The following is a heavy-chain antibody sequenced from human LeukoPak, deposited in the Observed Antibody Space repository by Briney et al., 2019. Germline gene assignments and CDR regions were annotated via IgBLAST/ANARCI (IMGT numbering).Heavy chain of an antibody. Sequence: SQTLSLTGTVSGGSISSGDYYWSWIRQPPGKGLEWIGYIYYSGSTYYNPSLKSRVTISVDTSKNQFSLKLSSVTAADTAVYYCARASMIVVVIDYWGQGTLVTVSS. CDR1: GGSISSGDYY. D-gene: IGHD3-22*01. CDR3: ARASMIVVVIDY. J-gene: IGHJ4*02. CDR2: IYYSGST. V-gene: IGHV4-30-4*01.